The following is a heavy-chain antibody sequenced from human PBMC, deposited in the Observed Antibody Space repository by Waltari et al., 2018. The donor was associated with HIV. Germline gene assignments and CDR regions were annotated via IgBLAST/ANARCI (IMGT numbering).Heavy chain of an antibody. V-gene: IGHV3-74*01. Sequence: EVQLVESGGGSVQPGGSLRPSCAAPGFTFTSYWMHWVRQAPGKGLVWVSRINLDGSTTTYADSVKGRFTISRDNAKSTLYLQMSSLRAEDTAMYYCARDFRSPKGDFDYWGQGTLVSVSS. J-gene: IGHJ4*02. CDR3: ARDFRSPKGDFDY. D-gene: IGHD3-16*01. CDR2: INLDGSTT. CDR1: GFTFTSYW.